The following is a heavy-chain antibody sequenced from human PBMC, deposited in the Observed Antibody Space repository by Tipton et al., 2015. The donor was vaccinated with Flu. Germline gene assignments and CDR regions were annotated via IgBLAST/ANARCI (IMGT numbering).Heavy chain of an antibody. CDR3: AKAYSGNDYRHADAFDI. Sequence: QVQLVQSGGGVVQPGGSLRLSCAASGFTFSGYAMYWVRQARGEGLEWVALISNDGSNKKYADFVEGRFTISRDNSKNTLYLQMNSLRAEDTAVYYCAKAYSGNDYRHADAFDIWGQGTLVTVSS. D-gene: IGHD5-12*01. V-gene: IGHV3-30*04. CDR1: GFTFSGYA. J-gene: IGHJ3*02. CDR2: ISNDGSNK.